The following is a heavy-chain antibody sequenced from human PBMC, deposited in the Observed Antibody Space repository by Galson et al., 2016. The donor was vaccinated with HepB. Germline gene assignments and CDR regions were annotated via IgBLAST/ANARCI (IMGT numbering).Heavy chain of an antibody. Sequence: SLRLSCAASGFSFRSYDMHWVRQAPDKGLEWVAGISYDGNNINYGYSVKGRFTISRDNSKNTLYLQMNSLRAEDTAVYYCATGGRITMVQGVHDYWGQGTLVTVSS. D-gene: IGHD3-10*01. CDR1: GFSFRSYD. J-gene: IGHJ4*02. V-gene: IGHV3-33*01. CDR3: ATGGRITMVQGVHDY. CDR2: ISYDGNNI.